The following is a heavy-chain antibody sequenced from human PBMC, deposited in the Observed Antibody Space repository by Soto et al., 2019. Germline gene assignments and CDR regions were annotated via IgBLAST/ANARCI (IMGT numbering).Heavy chain of an antibody. J-gene: IGHJ4*02. CDR2: ISSSSSTI. D-gene: IGHD3-22*01. Sequence: EVQLVESGGGLVQPGGSLRLSCAAPGFTFSSYSMNWFRQAPGKGLEWVSYISSSSSTIYYADSVKGRFTISRDNAKNSLYLQMNSLRDEDTAVYYCARDPVTQPNYYDSSGAPSGGQGTLVTVSS. V-gene: IGHV3-48*02. CDR1: GFTFSSYS. CDR3: ARDPVTQPNYYDSSGAPS.